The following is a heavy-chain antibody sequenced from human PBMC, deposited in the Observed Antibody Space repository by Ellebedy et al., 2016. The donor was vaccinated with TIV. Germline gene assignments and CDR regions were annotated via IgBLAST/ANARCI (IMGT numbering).Heavy chain of an antibody. V-gene: IGHV3-64D*06. CDR1: GFTFSSYA. Sequence: GESLKISCSASGFTFSSYAMHWVRQAPGKGLEYVSAISSNGGSTYYADSVKGRFTISRDNSKNTLYLQMSSLRAEDTAVYYCVKDPRDQQQLDHDAFDIWGQGTMVTVSS. D-gene: IGHD6-13*01. J-gene: IGHJ3*02. CDR2: ISSNGGST. CDR3: VKDPRDQQQLDHDAFDI.